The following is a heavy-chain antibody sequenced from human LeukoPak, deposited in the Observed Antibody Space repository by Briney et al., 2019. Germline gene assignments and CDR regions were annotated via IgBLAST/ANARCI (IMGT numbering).Heavy chain of an antibody. CDR2: ISTDASST. J-gene: IGHJ3*02. CDR3: ARGGSFDI. D-gene: IGHD1-26*01. Sequence: GGSLRLSCAASRFTFSSYTMNWVRQAPGKGLVWVSRISTDASSTTYADSVKGRFTISRDNAKDTLYLQMNSLRAEDTAVYYCARGGSFDIWGQGTMVTVSS. V-gene: IGHV3-74*01. CDR1: RFTFSSYT.